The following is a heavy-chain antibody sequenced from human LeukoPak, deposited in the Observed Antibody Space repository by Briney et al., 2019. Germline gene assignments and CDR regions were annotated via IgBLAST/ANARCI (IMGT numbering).Heavy chain of an antibody. V-gene: IGHV3-7*01. J-gene: IGHJ4*02. CDR1: GFTFSSYW. CDR2: IKQDGSEK. CDR3: ARWGYDFWSGYNGWTLDY. Sequence: GGSLRLSCAASGFTFSSYWMSWVRQAPGKGLEWVANIKQDGSEKYYVDSVKGRFTISRDNAKNSLYLQMNSLRAEDTAVYYCARWGYDFWSGYNGWTLDYWGQGTLVTVSS. D-gene: IGHD3-3*01.